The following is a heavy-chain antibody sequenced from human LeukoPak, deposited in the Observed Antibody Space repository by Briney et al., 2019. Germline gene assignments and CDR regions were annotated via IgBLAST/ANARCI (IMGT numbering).Heavy chain of an antibody. CDR3: AKDHYDSSGYQVHEVDY. CDR2: IRYDGNNK. J-gene: IGHJ4*02. Sequence: AGSLRLTCAASGLTFSSYCMHLIRQDPGKGLEWVAFIRYDGNNKYYADSVKGRFTISRDNSKNTLYLQMNSLRAEDTAVYYCAKDHYDSSGYQVHEVDYWGQGTLVTVSS. CDR1: GLTFSSYC. D-gene: IGHD3-22*01. V-gene: IGHV3-30*02.